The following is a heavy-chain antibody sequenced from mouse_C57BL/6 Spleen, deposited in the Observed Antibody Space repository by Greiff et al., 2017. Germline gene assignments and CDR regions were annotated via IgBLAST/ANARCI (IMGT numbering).Heavy chain of an antibody. CDR3: ARSYSNNWYFDV. V-gene: IGHV1-42*01. J-gene: IGHJ1*03. CDR2: INPSTGGT. CDR1: GYSFTGYY. Sequence: VQLQQSGPELVKPGASVKISCKASGYSFTGYYMNWVKQSPEKSLEWIGEINPSTGGTTYNQKFKAKATLTVDKSSSTAYMQHKSLTSEDSAVYYCARSYSNNWYFDVWGTGTTVTVSS. D-gene: IGHD2-5*01.